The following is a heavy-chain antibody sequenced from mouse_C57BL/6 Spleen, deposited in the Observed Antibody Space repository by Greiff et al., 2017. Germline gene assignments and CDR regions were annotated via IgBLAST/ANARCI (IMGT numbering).Heavy chain of an antibody. D-gene: IGHD6-1*01. J-gene: IGHJ4*01. CDR2: IYPGSGST. V-gene: IGHV1-55*01. CDR3: ANSGSAGYAMDY. CDR1: GYTFTSYW. Sequence: VQLQQSGAELVKPGASVKMSCKASGYTFTSYWITWVKQRPGQGLEWIGDIYPGSGSTKYNEKFKGKDTLTADPSSSTAYMQLSSLTDEDSAVYYCANSGSAGYAMDYWGQGTSVTVSS.